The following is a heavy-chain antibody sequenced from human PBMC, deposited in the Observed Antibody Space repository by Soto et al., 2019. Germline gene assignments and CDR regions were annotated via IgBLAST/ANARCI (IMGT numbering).Heavy chain of an antibody. V-gene: IGHV1-69*13. J-gene: IGHJ6*02. Sequence: GAAVKVTCKASGGTFSSYAISWVRQAPGQGLEWMGGIIPIFGTANYAQKFQGRVTITADESTSTAYMELSSLRSEDTAVYYCATDLFYYSYAMDVWGQGTTVTVSS. CDR1: GGTFSSYA. CDR3: ATDLFYYSYAMDV. CDR2: IIPIFGTA.